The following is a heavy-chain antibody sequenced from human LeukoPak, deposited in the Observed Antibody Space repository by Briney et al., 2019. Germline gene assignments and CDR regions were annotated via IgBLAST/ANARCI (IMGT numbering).Heavy chain of an antibody. V-gene: IGHV3-48*03. CDR2: SSSGSTK. CDR3: ARAFGSGSYSF. Sequence: GALRLSCAASGFTFSSYEMNWVRQAPGKGLEWVSSSGSTKYYADSVKGRITISRDNAKKSMYLQMNSLRAEDTAVYYCARAFGSGSYSFWGQGTPVSVSS. CDR1: GFTFSSYE. J-gene: IGHJ4*02. D-gene: IGHD3-10*01.